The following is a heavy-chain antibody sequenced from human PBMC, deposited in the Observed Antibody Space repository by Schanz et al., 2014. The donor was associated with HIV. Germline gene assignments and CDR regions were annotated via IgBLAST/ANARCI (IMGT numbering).Heavy chain of an antibody. D-gene: IGHD3-3*02. J-gene: IGHJ6*02. Sequence: QVQLVQSGAEVKKPGASVKVSCKASGYTFTSYGISWVRQAPGQGLEWMGGIIRIFGSANYAPKFQDKVTITADESTSTAYMELNSLRSDDTAVYYCAKSPIFGDVIFYGMDVWGQGTTVTVSS. CDR1: GYTFTSYG. CDR2: IIRIFGSA. CDR3: AKSPIFGDVIFYGMDV. V-gene: IGHV1-69*13.